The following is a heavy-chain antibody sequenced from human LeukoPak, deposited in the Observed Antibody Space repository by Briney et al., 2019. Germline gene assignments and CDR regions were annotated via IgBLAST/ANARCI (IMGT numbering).Heavy chain of an antibody. V-gene: IGHV1-69*04. CDR2: IIPILGIA. CDR1: GGTFSSYA. J-gene: IGHJ4*02. Sequence: SVKVSCKASGGTFSSYAISWVRQAPGQGLEWMGRIIPILGIANYAQKFQGRVTITADKSTSTAYMELSSLRSEDTAVYYCAYWVGVGSDYFDYWGQGTLVTVSS. CDR3: AYWVGVGSDYFDY. D-gene: IGHD3-10*01.